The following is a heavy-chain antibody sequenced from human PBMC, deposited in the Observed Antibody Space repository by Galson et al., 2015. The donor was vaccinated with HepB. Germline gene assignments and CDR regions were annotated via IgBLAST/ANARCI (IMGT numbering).Heavy chain of an antibody. CDR1: GFTVSSNY. Sequence: SLRLSCAASGFTVSSNYMSWVRQAPGKGLEWVSVIYSGGSTYYADSVKGRFTNSRDNSKNTLYLQMNSLRAEDTSVYYCARYCSSTSCLRALDAFDIWGQGTMVTVSS. CDR2: IYSGGST. J-gene: IGHJ3*02. D-gene: IGHD2-2*01. CDR3: ARYCSSTSCLRALDAFDI. V-gene: IGHV3-53*01.